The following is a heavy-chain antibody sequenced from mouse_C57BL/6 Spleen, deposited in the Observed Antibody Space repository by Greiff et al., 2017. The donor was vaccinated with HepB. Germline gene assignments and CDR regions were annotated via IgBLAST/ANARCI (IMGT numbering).Heavy chain of an antibody. Sequence: EVKLLESGAELVKPGASVKLSCTASGFNIKDYYMHWVKQRTEQGLEWIGRIDPEDGETKYAPKFQGKATITADTSSNTAYLQLSSLTSEDTAVYYCAREWFITTVVAGFDYWGQGTTLTVSS. V-gene: IGHV14-2*01. J-gene: IGHJ2*01. CDR1: GFNIKDYY. CDR3: AREWFITTVVAGFDY. CDR2: IDPEDGET. D-gene: IGHD1-1*01.